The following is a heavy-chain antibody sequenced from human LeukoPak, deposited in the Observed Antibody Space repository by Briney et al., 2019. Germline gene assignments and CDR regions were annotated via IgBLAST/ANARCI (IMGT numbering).Heavy chain of an antibody. D-gene: IGHD3-9*01. CDR2: IYCSGST. J-gene: IGHJ3*02. V-gene: IGHV4-59*08. CDR3: ARGTYYDILTGYYNGGGGAFDI. Sequence: SETLSLTCTVSGGSISSYYWSWIRQPPGKGLEWIGYIYCSGSTNYNPSLKSRVTISVDTSKNQFSLKLSSVTAADTAVYYCARGTYYDILTGYYNGGGGAFDIWGQGTMVTVSS. CDR1: GGSISSYY.